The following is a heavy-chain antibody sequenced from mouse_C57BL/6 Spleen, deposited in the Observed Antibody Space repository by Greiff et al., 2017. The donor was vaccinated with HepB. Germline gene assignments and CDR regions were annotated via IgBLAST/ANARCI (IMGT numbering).Heavy chain of an antibody. CDR3: ARSLLLRFFAY. CDR2: ISYDGSN. CDR1: GYSITSGYY. V-gene: IGHV3-6*01. D-gene: IGHD1-1*01. Sequence: EVQLQQSGPGLVKPSQSLSLTCSVTGYSITSGYYWNWIRQFPGNKLEWMGYISYDGSNNYNPSLKNRISITRDTSKNQFFLKLNSVTTEDTATYYCARSLLLRFFAYWGQGTLVTVSA. J-gene: IGHJ3*01.